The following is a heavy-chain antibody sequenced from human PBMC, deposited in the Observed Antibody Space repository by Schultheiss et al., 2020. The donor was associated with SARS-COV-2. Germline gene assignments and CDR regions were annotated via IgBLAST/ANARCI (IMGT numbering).Heavy chain of an antibody. CDR2: INHSGST. V-gene: IGHV4-34*01. Sequence: SETLSLTCAVYGGSFSGYYWSWIRQSPGKGLEWIGEINHSGSTNYNPSLKSRVAISVDKSKNQFSLKLTSVTAADTAVYYCASGRSECSSTSCYTVGVVDYWGQGTLVTVSS. CDR1: GGSFSGYY. J-gene: IGHJ4*02. CDR3: ASGRSECSSTSCYTVGVVDY. D-gene: IGHD2-2*02.